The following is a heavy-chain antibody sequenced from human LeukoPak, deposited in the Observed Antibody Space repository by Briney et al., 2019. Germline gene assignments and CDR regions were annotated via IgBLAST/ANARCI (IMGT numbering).Heavy chain of an antibody. CDR2: ISYDGSNK. CDR3: ARAGITMVRGVIINWFDP. Sequence: QPGRSLSLSCAASGFTFSSYAMHWVRQAPGKGLEWVAVISYDGSNKYYADSVKGRFTISRDNSKNTLYLQMNSLRAEDTAVYYCARAGITMVRGVIINWFDPWGQGTLVTVSS. V-gene: IGHV3-30*04. D-gene: IGHD3-10*01. CDR1: GFTFSSYA. J-gene: IGHJ5*02.